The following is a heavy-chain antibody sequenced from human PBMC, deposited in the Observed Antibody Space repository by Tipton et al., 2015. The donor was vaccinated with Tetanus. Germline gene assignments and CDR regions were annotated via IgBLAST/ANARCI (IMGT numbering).Heavy chain of an antibody. CDR3: ASGSSIRHCLDV. Sequence: QVQLVQSGAEVKKPGASVKGSCKACGYTFTSYGLNWVRKAAGRGIEWMGWLNPKRGSAAYAPRFQGRVTMTTNTSITTAFMEVASLTYEDTAVYYCASGSSIRHCLDVWGHGTSVSVSS. J-gene: IGHJ6*02. D-gene: IGHD2-2*01. V-gene: IGHV1-8*02. CDR2: LNPKRGSA. CDR1: GYTFTSYG.